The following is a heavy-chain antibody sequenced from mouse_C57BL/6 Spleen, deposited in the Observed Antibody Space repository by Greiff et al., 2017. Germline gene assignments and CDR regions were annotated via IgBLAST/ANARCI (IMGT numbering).Heavy chain of an antibody. J-gene: IGHJ3*01. CDR1: GFSLTSYG. CDR2: IWGGGST. D-gene: IGHD1-1*01. Sequence: VKLQESGPGLVQPSQSLSITCTVSGFSLTSYGVHWVRQSPGKGLEWLGVIWGGGSTDYNAAFISRLSISKDNSKSQVFFKMNSLQADDTAIYYCASSSLPWFAYWGQGTLVTVSA. V-gene: IGHV2-2*01. CDR3: ASSSLPWFAY.